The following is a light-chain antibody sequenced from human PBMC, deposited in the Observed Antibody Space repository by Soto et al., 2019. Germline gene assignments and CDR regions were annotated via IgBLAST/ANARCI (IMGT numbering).Light chain of an antibody. CDR2: DAS. CDR3: QQFSNYPVT. CDR1: QGISSG. J-gene: IGKJ5*01. V-gene: IGKV1D-13*01. Sequence: AIQLTQSPSSLSASIGDRVTITCRASQGISSGLAWYQQKPGKTPKLLIYDASSLESGVPSRFSGSGSGTDFTLSISTLQPEDFATYYCQQFSNYPVTFGEGTRLEIK.